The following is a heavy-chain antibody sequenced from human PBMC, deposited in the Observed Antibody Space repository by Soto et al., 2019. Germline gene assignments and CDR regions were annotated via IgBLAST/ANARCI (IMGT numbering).Heavy chain of an antibody. CDR1: GNDFPAYW. CDR3: ARHYSDGNGYYPEA. Sequence: XDSLKVSWKCSGNDFPAYWIGLLLQTPGRGLEWMGIIYPGDSDTRYSPSFQGQVTISVDKSLSTTYLQWRGLKASDSAKYYCARHYSDGNGYYPEAWGQGTLVTVSS. D-gene: IGHD3-22*01. CDR2: IYPGDSDT. V-gene: IGHV5-51*01. J-gene: IGHJ4*02.